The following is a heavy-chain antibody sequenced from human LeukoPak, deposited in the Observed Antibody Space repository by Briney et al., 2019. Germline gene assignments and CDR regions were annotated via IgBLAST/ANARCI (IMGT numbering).Heavy chain of an antibody. V-gene: IGHV3-23*01. CDR1: GFTFSTYA. Sequence: GGSLRLSCAASGFTFSTYAMSWVRQAPGKGLEWVSGISGSGGSTYYADSVKGRFTISRDNSKNTLYPQMNSLRAEDTAVYYCARSRGPNTFGGVHDYWGQGTLVTVSS. CDR3: ARSRGPNTFGGVHDY. D-gene: IGHD3-16*01. CDR2: ISGSGGST. J-gene: IGHJ4*02.